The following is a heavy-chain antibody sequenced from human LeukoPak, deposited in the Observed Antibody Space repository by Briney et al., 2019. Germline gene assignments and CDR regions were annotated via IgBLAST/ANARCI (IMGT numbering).Heavy chain of an antibody. CDR3: VKGGWSTWFDP. J-gene: IGHJ5*02. V-gene: IGHV3-23*01. D-gene: IGHD3-3*01. Sequence: EGSLRLSCAASGFTLSSYAMNWVRQAPGRGLEWISGISNSGTSTYYADSVKGRFTISRDNSKNTLDLQMNSLRAEDTAIYYCVKGGWSTWFDPWGQGTLVTVSS. CDR2: ISNSGTST. CDR1: GFTLSSYA.